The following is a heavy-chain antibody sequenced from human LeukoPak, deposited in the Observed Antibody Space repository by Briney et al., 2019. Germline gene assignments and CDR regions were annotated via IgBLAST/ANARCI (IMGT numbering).Heavy chain of an antibody. J-gene: IGHJ5*02. V-gene: IGHV3-48*01. CDR1: GFTFGQYS. CDR3: ARDAGNSGYGCDL. CDR2: IRSSSET. Sequence: GGSLRLPCAASGFTFGQYSMNWVRQAPGKGLEWVSHIRSSSETFYADSVKGRFTISRDDARNSLYLQMNNLRGEDTAIYYCARDAGNSGYGCDLWGQGTLVTVSS. D-gene: IGHD5-12*01.